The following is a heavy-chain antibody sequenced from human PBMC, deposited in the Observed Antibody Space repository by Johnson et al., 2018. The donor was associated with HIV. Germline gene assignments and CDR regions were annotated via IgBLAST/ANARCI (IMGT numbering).Heavy chain of an antibody. V-gene: IGHV3-7*01. CDR2: VKQDGSEN. Sequence: VQLVESGGGLIQPGGSLRLSCAASGFTVGSNSMTWVRQAPGKGLEWVANVKQDGSENNYVDSVKGRFTISRDNAKNSLYLQMNSLRAEDTAVYYCARDKNLYGEDAFDIWGQGTMVTVSS. D-gene: IGHD4-17*01. CDR1: GFTVGSNS. CDR3: ARDKNLYGEDAFDI. J-gene: IGHJ3*02.